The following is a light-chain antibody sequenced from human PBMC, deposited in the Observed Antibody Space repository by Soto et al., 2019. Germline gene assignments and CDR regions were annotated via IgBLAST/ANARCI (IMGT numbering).Light chain of an antibody. Sequence: LTQPASVSGSPGQSITISCTGTSSDIGSYDLVSWYQQHPGTAPKLIIYEVTKRPSGVSTRFSGSKSGNTASLTISGLQAVDEADYYCCSFADFTYVFXTGTKVTVL. CDR1: SSDIGSYDL. CDR2: EVT. J-gene: IGLJ1*01. CDR3: CSFADFTYV. V-gene: IGLV2-23*02.